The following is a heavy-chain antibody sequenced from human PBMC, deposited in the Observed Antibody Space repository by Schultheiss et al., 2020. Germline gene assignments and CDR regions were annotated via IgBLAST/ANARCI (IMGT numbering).Heavy chain of an antibody. V-gene: IGHV4-30-4*01. D-gene: IGHD1-26*01. CDR3: ARSFYYYGMDV. J-gene: IGHJ6*02. Sequence: LRLSCTVSGGSISSGDYYWSWIRQPPGKGLEWIGYIYYSGSTYYNPSLKSRVTISVDTSKNQFSLKLSSVTAADTAVYYCARSFYYYGMDVWGQGTTVTVSS. CDR1: GGSISSGDYY. CDR2: IYYSGST.